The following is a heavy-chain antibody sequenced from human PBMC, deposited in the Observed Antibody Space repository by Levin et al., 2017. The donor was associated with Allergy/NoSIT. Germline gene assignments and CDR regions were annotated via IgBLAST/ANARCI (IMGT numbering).Heavy chain of an antibody. Sequence: SQTLSLPCTVSGGSITSSSYYWGWIRQPPGKGLEWIGSYFYSGNTYYSPSHKSRVTISADTSKNQFSLRLTSVTAADTAVYYCARYTRAVVSSNPTKASFDYWGQGTLVIVSS. D-gene: IGHD3-22*01. CDR1: GGSITSSSYY. J-gene: IGHJ4*02. V-gene: IGHV4-39*01. CDR3: ARYTRAVVSSNPTKASFDY. CDR2: YFYSGNT.